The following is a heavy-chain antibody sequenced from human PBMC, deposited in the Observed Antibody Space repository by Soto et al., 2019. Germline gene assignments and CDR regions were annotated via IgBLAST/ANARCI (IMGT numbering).Heavy chain of an antibody. V-gene: IGHV2-5*02. D-gene: IGHD2-21*02. CDR3: IQSRCGGDCLQSYASHYYYGMDV. CDR2: IYWDDDK. CDR1: GFSLSTSGVG. Sequence: QITLKESGPTLVKPTQTLTLTCTFSGFSLSTSGVGVGWIRQPPGKALEWLALIYWDDDKRYSPSLRSRLTISKDTSKNPVVLTMTNMGPVDTATYYCIQSRCGGDCLQSYASHYYYGMDVWGQGTTVTVSS. J-gene: IGHJ6*02.